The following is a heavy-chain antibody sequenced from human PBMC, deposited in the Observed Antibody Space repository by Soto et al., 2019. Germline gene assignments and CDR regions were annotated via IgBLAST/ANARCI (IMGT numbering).Heavy chain of an antibody. D-gene: IGHD3-10*01. J-gene: IGHJ5*02. CDR1: GGSISSDDYY. CDR2: IYYSGST. Sequence: SETLSLTCTVSGGSISSDDYYWSWIRQPPGKGLEWIGYIYYSGSTYYNPSLKSRVTISVDTSKNQFSLKLSSVTAADTAVYYCARALWFGEFNWFDPWGQGTLVTVSS. V-gene: IGHV4-30-4*01. CDR3: ARALWFGEFNWFDP.